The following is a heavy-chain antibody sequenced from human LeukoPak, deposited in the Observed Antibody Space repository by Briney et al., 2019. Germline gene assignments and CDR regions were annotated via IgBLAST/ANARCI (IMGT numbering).Heavy chain of an antibody. J-gene: IGHJ5*02. CDR1: GYTLTESS. CDR3: ATDLSVPRYYDFWSGPNWFDP. D-gene: IGHD3-3*01. V-gene: IGHV1-24*01. CDR2: FDPEDGET. Sequence: ASVKVSCKDSGYTLTESSMHWVRQAPGKGLEWMGGFDPEDGETIYAQKFRGRVTMTEDTSTDTAYMELSSLRSEDTAVYYCATDLSVPRYYDFWSGPNWFDPWGQGTLVTVSS.